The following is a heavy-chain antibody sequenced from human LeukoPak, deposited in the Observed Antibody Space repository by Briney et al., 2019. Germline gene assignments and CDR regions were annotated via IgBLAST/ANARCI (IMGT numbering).Heavy chain of an antibody. CDR2: ISGSGGST. J-gene: IGHJ4*02. V-gene: IGHV3-23*01. CDR1: GFTFSSYA. D-gene: IGHD2-2*01. Sequence: GGSLRLSCAASGFTFSSYAMSWVRQAPGKGLEWVSAISGSGGSTYCADSVKGRFTISRDNSKNTLYLQMNSLRAEDTAVYYCAKDRIVPAAMGALNYWGQGTLVTVSS. CDR3: AKDRIVPAAMGALNY.